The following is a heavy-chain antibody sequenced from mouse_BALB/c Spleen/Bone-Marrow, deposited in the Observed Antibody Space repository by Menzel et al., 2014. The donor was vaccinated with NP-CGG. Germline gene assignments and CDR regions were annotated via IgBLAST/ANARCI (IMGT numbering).Heavy chain of an antibody. Sequence: EVQLVESGGGLVQPGGSLRLSCATSGFTFTDYYMSWVRQPPGKALEWLGFIRNKAKGYTTEYIPSVKGRFTISRDNSQSTLYLQMNTLRAEDSATYYCARDRNNDTNWYFDVWGAGTTVTVSS. CDR2: IRNKAKGYTT. V-gene: IGHV7-3*02. CDR3: ARDRNNDTNWYFDV. J-gene: IGHJ1*01. CDR1: GFTFTDYY. D-gene: IGHD2-12*01.